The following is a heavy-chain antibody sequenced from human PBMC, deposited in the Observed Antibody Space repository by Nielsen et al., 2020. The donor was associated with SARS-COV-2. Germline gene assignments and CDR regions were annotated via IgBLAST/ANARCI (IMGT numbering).Heavy chain of an antibody. CDR2: INPNSGGT. J-gene: IGHJ3*02. D-gene: IGHD1-26*01. CDR3: ARDTTREPYAFDI. Sequence: ASVKVSCKASGYTFTGYYMHWVRQAPGQGLEWMGRINPNSGGTNYAQKFQGRVTITADESTSTAYMELSSLRSEDTAVYYCARDTTREPYAFDIWGQGTMVTVSS. V-gene: IGHV1-2*06. CDR1: GYTFTGYY.